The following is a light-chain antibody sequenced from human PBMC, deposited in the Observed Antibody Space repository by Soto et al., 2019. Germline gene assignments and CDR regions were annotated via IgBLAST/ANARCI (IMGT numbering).Light chain of an antibody. V-gene: IGKV3-20*01. J-gene: IGKJ1*01. CDR1: QSVSSSY. CDR2: GAS. Sequence: EIVLTQSPGTLSLSPGERATLSCRASQSVSSSYLAWYQQKPGQVPRLLIYGASSMATGIPDMFSGSGSGTFFPFTISRLEPEDLAVYYCQQYVRSRWTFGQGTKVEIK. CDR3: QQYVRSRWT.